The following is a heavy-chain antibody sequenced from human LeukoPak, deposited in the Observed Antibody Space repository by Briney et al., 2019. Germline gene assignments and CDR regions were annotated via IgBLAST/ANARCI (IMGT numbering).Heavy chain of an antibody. CDR3: ARDTHSSGWSGAFDI. D-gene: IGHD6-19*01. J-gene: IGHJ3*02. Sequence: ASVKVSCKVSGYTLTELSMHWVRQAPGKGLEWMGGFDPEDGETIYAQKFQGRVTMTRDTSTSTVHMELSSLRSEDTAMYYCARDTHSSGWSGAFDIWGQGTMVTVSS. CDR1: GYTLTELS. CDR2: FDPEDGET. V-gene: IGHV1-24*01.